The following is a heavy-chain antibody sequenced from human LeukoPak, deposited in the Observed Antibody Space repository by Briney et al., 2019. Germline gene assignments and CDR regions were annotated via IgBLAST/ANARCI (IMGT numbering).Heavy chain of an antibody. V-gene: IGHV1-2*02. J-gene: IGHJ6*03. D-gene: IGHD5-18*01. CDR2: INPNSGGT. CDR1: GYTFTGYY. Sequence: ASVKVSCKASGYTFTGYYMHWVRQAPGQGLEWMGWINPNSGGTNYGQKFQGRVTMTRDTSISTAYMELSRLRSDDTAVYYCARFSGYSYGYYDYYYMDVWGKGTTVTVSS. CDR3: ARFSGYSYGYYDYYYMDV.